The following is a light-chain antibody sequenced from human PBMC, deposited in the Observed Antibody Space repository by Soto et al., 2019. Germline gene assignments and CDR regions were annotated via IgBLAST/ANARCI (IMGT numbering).Light chain of an antibody. Sequence: EIVLTQSPDTLSLSPGERATLSCRASQSVSNYLAWYQQKSGQAPRLLIYDASDRATGTPARFSGSGSGTGFTLIISSLQPEDFAIYYCQQRSYWPPKITFGQVKRLEIK. CDR3: QQRSYWPPKIT. V-gene: IGKV3-11*01. J-gene: IGKJ5*01. CDR1: QSVSNY. CDR2: DAS.